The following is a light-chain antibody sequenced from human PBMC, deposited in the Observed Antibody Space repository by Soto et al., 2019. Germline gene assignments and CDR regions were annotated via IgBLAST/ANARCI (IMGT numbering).Light chain of an antibody. CDR3: QQYNNWPLT. Sequence: EIVRTHSPATLSVSPGERATLSCRASQSVSSNLAWYQQKPGQAPRLLIYGASIRATGIPARFSGSGSGTEFTLTISSLQSEDFAVYYCQQYNNWPLTFGQGTRLEIK. CDR2: GAS. J-gene: IGKJ5*01. CDR1: QSVSSN. V-gene: IGKV3D-15*01.